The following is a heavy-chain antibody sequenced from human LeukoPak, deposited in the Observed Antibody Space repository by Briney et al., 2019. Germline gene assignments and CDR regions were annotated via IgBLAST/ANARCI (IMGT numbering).Heavy chain of an antibody. D-gene: IGHD3-22*01. Sequence: SETLSLTCSVSGGSITSGDHYWSWIRQPPGKGLEWIGYIFYSGSTYYNPSLESRFTMSVDTSKNQYSLKLSSVTAADTAVYYCARARDSSGYYYHLDYWGQGTLVTVSS. CDR3: ARARDSSGYYYHLDY. CDR2: IFYSGST. J-gene: IGHJ4*02. V-gene: IGHV4-30-4*01. CDR1: GGSITSGDHY.